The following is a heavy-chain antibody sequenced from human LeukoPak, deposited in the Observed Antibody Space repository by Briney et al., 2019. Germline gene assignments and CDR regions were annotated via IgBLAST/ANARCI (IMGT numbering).Heavy chain of an antibody. V-gene: IGHV6-1*01. Sequence: SQTLSLTCAISGDSVSSNSAAWNWIRQSPSRGLEWLGRTYYRSKWYNDYAVSVKSRITINPDTSKNQFSLQLNSVTPEDTAVYYCARDLGLWFGDVSAFDIWGQGTMVTVSS. J-gene: IGHJ3*02. CDR2: TYYRSKWYN. CDR1: GDSVSSNSAA. D-gene: IGHD3-10*01. CDR3: ARDLGLWFGDVSAFDI.